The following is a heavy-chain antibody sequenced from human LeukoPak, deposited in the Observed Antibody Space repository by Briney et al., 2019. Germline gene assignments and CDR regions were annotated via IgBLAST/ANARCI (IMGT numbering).Heavy chain of an antibody. Sequence: GGSLRLSCAVSGVILSSDYMSWVRQAPGKGLGWGSVIYRDGSTFYTDSVRGRFTISRDNLKNTLYRQRERLGREDRGLFYLWQLPLFWGQGPLVPVPS. CDR1: GVILSSDY. V-gene: IGHV3-66*02. CDR2: IYRDGST. D-gene: IGHD4-23*01. CDR3: WQLPLF. J-gene: IGHJ4*02.